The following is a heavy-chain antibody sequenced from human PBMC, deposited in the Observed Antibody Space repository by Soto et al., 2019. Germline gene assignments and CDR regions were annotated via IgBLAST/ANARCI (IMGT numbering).Heavy chain of an antibody. CDR3: ARTDCSSTSCYNYYYYGMDV. Sequence: ASVKVSCKTSGYSFTKYGLHWVRQAPGQRLGWMGWINPGNGDTKYSQRFQGRVTITRDTSATTAYMELSSLRSEDSAVFYCARTDCSSTSCYNYYYYGMDVWGQGTTVTVSS. J-gene: IGHJ6*02. CDR1: GYSFTKYG. CDR2: INPGNGDT. D-gene: IGHD2-2*01. V-gene: IGHV1-3*01.